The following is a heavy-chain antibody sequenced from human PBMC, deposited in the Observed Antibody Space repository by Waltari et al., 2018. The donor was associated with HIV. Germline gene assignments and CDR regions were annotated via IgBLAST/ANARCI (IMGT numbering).Heavy chain of an antibody. V-gene: IGHV4-34*02. Sequence: VQLEQWGTGLLKPSETLSLTCAVTGGSLCGLLWSWVRQPPGKGLEWIGDIVHDGTTNYNPALKSRATVSITGSRNQFSLKLNSMTAADTGVYYCARLEALLPGVVIVRDVWGQGTLVTVSS. D-gene: IGHD3-3*01. J-gene: IGHJ4*02. CDR2: IVHDGTT. CDR3: ARLEALLPGVVIVRDV. CDR1: GGSLCGLL.